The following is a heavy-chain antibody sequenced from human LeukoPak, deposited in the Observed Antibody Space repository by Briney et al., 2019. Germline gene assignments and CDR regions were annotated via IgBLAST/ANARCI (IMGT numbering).Heavy chain of an antibody. Sequence: PGGSLRLSCAASGFTFSSYAMSWVRQAPGKGLEWVAVIWYDGSNKYYADSVKGRFTISRDNSKNTLYLQMNSLRAEDTAVYYCARPRRGYHYHPPDYWGQGTLVTVSS. V-gene: IGHV3-33*08. D-gene: IGHD1-1*01. CDR3: ARPRRGYHYHPPDY. CDR1: GFTFSSYA. J-gene: IGHJ4*02. CDR2: IWYDGSNK.